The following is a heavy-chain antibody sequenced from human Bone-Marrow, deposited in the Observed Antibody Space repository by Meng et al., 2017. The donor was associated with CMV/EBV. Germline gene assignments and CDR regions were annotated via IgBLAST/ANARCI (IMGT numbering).Heavy chain of an antibody. CDR1: GFTFSSYW. J-gene: IGHJ6*02. V-gene: IGHV3-7*01. D-gene: IGHD6-6*01. CDR2: IKQEGSEK. Sequence: GESLKISCAASGFTFSSYWMSWVRQAPGKGLEWVANIKQEGSEKYYVDSVKGRFTISRDNAKNSLYLQMNSLRAEDTAVYYCARPLPVGDEQLVPHYYYYYGMDVWGQGTTVTVSS. CDR3: ARPLPVGDEQLVPHYYYYYGMDV.